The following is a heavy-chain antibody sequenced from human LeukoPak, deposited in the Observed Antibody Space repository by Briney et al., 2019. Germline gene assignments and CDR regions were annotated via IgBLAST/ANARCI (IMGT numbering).Heavy chain of an antibody. J-gene: IGHJ6*04. Sequence: SETLSLTCTLSSGSISSYYWSWIRQPPGKGLEGSGYIYYSGRTNYNPPLKSRVTISVDTSKNQFSLKLSSVSAADTAVYYCASSSYYYGSGSTYYYYGMDVWGKGTTVTVSS. CDR2: IYYSGRT. V-gene: IGHV4-59*01. CDR1: SGSISSYY. CDR3: ASSSYYYGSGSTYYYYGMDV. D-gene: IGHD3-10*01.